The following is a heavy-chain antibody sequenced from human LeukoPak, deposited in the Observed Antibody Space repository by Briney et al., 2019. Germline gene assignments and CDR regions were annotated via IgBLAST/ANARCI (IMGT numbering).Heavy chain of an antibody. D-gene: IGHD3-10*01. CDR2: IYHSGTT. CDR3: AIRVVPLEGEEWGFIGDY. V-gene: IGHV4-38-2*01. J-gene: IGHJ4*02. CDR1: DYPISSNYF. Sequence: SETLSLTCAVSDYPISSNYFWGWIRQPPGKGLEWIGGIYHSGTTYYNPSLKSRVTFLLDTSKSQFSLKLTSVSAADTAMSFCAIRVVPLEGEEWGFIGDYWGQGILVTVSS.